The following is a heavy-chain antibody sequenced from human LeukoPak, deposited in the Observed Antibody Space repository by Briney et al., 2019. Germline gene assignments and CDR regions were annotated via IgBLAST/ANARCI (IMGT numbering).Heavy chain of an antibody. Sequence: PGGSLRLSCAGSGFTFSSYSMNWLPQAPGKGLEWVSSISSRSRYIDYADSVKGRFTLSRDNAKNSLYLQMNSLRAEDTAVYYCARARREYCSGGSCYSSDFDYWGQGTLVTVSS. CDR3: ARARREYCSGGSCYSSDFDY. CDR1: GFTFSSYS. D-gene: IGHD2-15*01. V-gene: IGHV3-21*01. J-gene: IGHJ4*02. CDR2: ISSRSRYI.